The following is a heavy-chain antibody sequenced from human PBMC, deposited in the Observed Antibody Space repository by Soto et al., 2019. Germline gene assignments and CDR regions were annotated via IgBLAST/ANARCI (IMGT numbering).Heavy chain of an antibody. Sequence: ASVKVSCKASGYTFTSYGISWVRQAPGQGLEWMGWISAYNGNTNYAQKLQGRVTMTTDTSTSTAYMELRSLRSDDTAVYYCAREGYCSGGSCYSLPGFYYYGMDVWGQGTTVTVSS. CDR1: GYTFTSYG. J-gene: IGHJ6*02. CDR2: ISAYNGNT. D-gene: IGHD2-15*01. CDR3: AREGYCSGGSCYSLPGFYYYGMDV. V-gene: IGHV1-18*04.